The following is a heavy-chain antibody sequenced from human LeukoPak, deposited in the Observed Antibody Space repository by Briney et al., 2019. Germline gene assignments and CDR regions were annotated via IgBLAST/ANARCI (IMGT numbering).Heavy chain of an antibody. CDR1: GYTFTSYW. CDR2: FDPSDSYT. J-gene: IGHJ4*02. V-gene: IGHV5-10-1*01. Sequence: GESLRISCKGSGYTFTSYWITWVRQMPGKGLEWMGRFDPSDSYTNYSPSFQGHVTISAVKSISTVYLQWSSLQASDTAMYYCARRVGELSPDDFWGQGTLVTVSS. CDR3: ARRVGELSPDDF. D-gene: IGHD3-16*02.